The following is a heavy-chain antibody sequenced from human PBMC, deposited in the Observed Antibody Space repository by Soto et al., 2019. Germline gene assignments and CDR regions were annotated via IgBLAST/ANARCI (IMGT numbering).Heavy chain of an antibody. CDR1: VGPISSSKW. CDR2: IDQNGIT. V-gene: IGHV4-4*02. J-gene: IGHJ6*02. Sequence: PWETLSLTCAFSVGPISSSKWWTWVRQTPGKGLEWIGKIDQNGITNYNPSLESRVTILKDNSKNQLSLKLTSVTAVDSAVYYCATLNRDYYYYGMEVWGQGATVIVSS. CDR3: ATLNRDYYYYGMEV.